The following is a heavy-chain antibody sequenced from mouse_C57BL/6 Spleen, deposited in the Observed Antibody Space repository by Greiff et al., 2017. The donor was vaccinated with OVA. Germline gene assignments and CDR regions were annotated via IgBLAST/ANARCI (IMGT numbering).Heavy chain of an antibody. CDR3: ARGDYGNDEGDYLDY. D-gene: IGHD2-2*01. CDR1: GYTFTSYW. CDR2: INPSNGGT. V-gene: IGHV1-53*01. J-gene: IGHJ2*01. Sequence: QVQLQQPGTELVKPGASVKLSCKASGYTFTSYWMHWVKQRPGQGLEWIGNINPSNGGTNYNEKFKSKATLTVDKSSSTAYMQLSRLTSEDAAVYECARGDYGNDEGDYLDYWGQGTTLTVSS.